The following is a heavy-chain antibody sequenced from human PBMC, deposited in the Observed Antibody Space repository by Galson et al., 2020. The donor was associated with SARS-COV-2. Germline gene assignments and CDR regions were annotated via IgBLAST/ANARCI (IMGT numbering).Heavy chain of an antibody. J-gene: IGHJ5*02. CDR2: IWYDGSNK. Sequence: QLGESLKISCAASGFTFSSYGMHWVRQAPGKGLEWVAVIWYDGSNKYYADSVKGRFTISRDNSKNTLYLQMNSLRAEDTAVYYCARDFGFGADDGSGKGPWGQGTLVTVSS. CDR1: GFTFSSYG. V-gene: IGHV3-33*01. CDR3: ARDFGFGADDGSGKGP. D-gene: IGHD3-10*01.